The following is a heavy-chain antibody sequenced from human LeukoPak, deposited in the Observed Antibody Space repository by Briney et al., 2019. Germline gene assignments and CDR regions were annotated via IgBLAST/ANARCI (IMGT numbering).Heavy chain of an antibody. J-gene: IGHJ4*02. CDR2: ISAYNGNT. CDR1: GYTFTSYG. V-gene: IGHV1-18*01. Sequence: ASVKVSCKASGYTFTSYGISWVRQAPGQGLEWMGWISAYNGNTNYAQKLQGRVTMTTDTSTSTAYMELSSLRSEDTAVYYCARAMYYYDSSGYYMLGYWGQGTLVTVSS. D-gene: IGHD3-22*01. CDR3: ARAMYYYDSSGYYMLGY.